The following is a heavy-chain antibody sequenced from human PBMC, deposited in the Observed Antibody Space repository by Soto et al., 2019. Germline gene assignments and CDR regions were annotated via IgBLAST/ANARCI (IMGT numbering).Heavy chain of an antibody. D-gene: IGHD3-22*01. V-gene: IGHV3-49*04. Sequence: PGGSLRLSCTASGFTFGDYAMSWVRQAPGKGLEWVGFIRSKAYGGTTEYAASVKGRFTISRDDSKSIAYLQMNSLKTEDTAVYYCTSVRITMIVVVITLYYYYYGMDVWGQGTTVTVSS. CDR3: TSVRITMIVVVITLYYYYYGMDV. CDR2: IRSKAYGGTT. J-gene: IGHJ6*02. CDR1: GFTFGDYA.